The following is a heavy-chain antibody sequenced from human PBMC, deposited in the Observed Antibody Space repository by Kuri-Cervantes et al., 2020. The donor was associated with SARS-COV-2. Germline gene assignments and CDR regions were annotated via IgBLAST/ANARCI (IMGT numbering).Heavy chain of an antibody. D-gene: IGHD6-13*01. V-gene: IGHV1-69*10. CDR1: GGTFSSYA. Sequence: SVKVSCKASGGTFSSYAISWVRQAPGQGLEWMGGIIPILGIANYAQKFQGRVTITADKSTGTAYMELSSLRSEDTAVYYCATRLPASSSSLPYYYYYYGMDVWGQGTTVTVSS. CDR2: IIPILGIA. J-gene: IGHJ6*02. CDR3: ATRLPASSSSLPYYYYYYGMDV.